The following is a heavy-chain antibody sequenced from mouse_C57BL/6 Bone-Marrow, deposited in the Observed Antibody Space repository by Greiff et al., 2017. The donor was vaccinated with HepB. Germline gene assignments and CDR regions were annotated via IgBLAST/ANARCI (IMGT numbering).Heavy chain of an antibody. CDR3: ARSKLGRGGFDY. Sequence: QVHVKQSGAELARPGASVKLSCKASGYTFTSYGISWVKQRTGQGLEWIGEIYPRSGNTYYNEKFKGKATLTADKSSSTAYMELRSLTSEDSAVYFCARSKLGRGGFDYWGQGTTLTVSS. D-gene: IGHD4-1*01. CDR1: GYTFTSYG. CDR2: IYPRSGNT. V-gene: IGHV1-81*01. J-gene: IGHJ2*01.